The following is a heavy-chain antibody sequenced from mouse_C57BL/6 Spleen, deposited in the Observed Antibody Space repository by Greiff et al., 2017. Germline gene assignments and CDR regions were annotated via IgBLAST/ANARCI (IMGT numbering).Heavy chain of an antibody. CDR2: IHPKSGST. CDR3: ARKAQAYYAMDY. D-gene: IGHD3-2*02. V-gene: IGHV1-64*01. Sequence: QVQLQQPGAELVKPGASVKLSCKASGYTFTSYWMHWVKQRPGQGLEWIGMIHPKSGSTNYNEKFKSKATLTVDKSSSTAYMQLSSLTSEDSAVYYCARKAQAYYAMDYWGQGTSVTVSS. J-gene: IGHJ4*01. CDR1: GYTFTSYW.